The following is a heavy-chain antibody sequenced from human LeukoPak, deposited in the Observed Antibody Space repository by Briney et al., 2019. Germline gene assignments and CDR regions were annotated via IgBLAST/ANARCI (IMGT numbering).Heavy chain of an antibody. J-gene: IGHJ6*02. V-gene: IGHV3-23*01. Sequence: GGSLRLSCAASGFIFSSFDMNWVRQAPGKGLEWLSVISGSGSSTYYADSVKGRFIISRDNSKNTLYLQMNSLRAEDTAVYYCARGSVTTGPFGMDVWGQGTTVTVSS. CDR1: GFIFSSFD. CDR2: ISGSGSST. CDR3: ARGSVTTGPFGMDV. D-gene: IGHD5-18*01.